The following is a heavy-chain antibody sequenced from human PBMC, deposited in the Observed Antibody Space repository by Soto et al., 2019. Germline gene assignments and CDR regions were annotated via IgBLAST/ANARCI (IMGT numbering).Heavy chain of an antibody. D-gene: IGHD3-16*02. Sequence: SLRLSCAASGFTFDDYAMHWVRQAPGKGLEWVSGISWNSGSIGYADSVKGRFTISRDNAKNSLYLQMNSLRAEDTALYYCAKDTSLGELSSNFDYWGQGTLVTVSS. V-gene: IGHV3-9*01. CDR3: AKDTSLGELSSNFDY. CDR2: ISWNSGSI. J-gene: IGHJ4*02. CDR1: GFTFDDYA.